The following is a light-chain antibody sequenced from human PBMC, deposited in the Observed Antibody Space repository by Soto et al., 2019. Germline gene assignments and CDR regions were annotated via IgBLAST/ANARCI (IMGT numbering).Light chain of an antibody. Sequence: QSVLTQPPSASGTPGQRVTISCSGSSSNIGRNTVSWFRQLPGTAPKLLIYDINERPSGVPDRFSGSKSGTAASLAISGLQSGDEADYNCAAWDDSLNGGVFGGGTQLTVL. J-gene: IGLJ3*02. V-gene: IGLV1-44*01. CDR1: SSNIGRNT. CDR2: DIN. CDR3: AAWDDSLNGGV.